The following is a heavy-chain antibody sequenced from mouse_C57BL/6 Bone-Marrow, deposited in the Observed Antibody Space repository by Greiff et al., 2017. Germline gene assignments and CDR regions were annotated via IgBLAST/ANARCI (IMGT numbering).Heavy chain of an antibody. CDR2: IDPENGDT. J-gene: IGHJ2*01. D-gene: IGHD2-9*01. CDR1: GFNIKDDY. CDR3: TTLPYYGYDDGFDY. Sequence: VTLKESGAELVRPGASVKLSCTASGFNIKDDYMHWVKQRPEQGLEWIGWIDPENGDTEYASKFQGKATITADTSSNTAYLQLSSLTSEDTAVYYCTTLPYYGYDDGFDYWGQGTTLTVSS. V-gene: IGHV14-4*01.